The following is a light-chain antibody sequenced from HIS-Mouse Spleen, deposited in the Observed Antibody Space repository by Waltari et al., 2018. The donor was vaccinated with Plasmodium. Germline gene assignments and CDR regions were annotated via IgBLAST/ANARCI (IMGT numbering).Light chain of an antibody. CDR1: TLGAEY. CDR2: QDS. Sequence: SYELTQPPSVSVSPGQTASITCSGDTLGAEYAGWYQQKPGQSPVLVIYQDSKRPSGIPERFSGSNSGNTATLTISGTQAMDEADYYCQAWDSSTVVFGGGTKLTVL. V-gene: IGLV3-1*01. J-gene: IGLJ2*01. CDR3: QAWDSSTVV.